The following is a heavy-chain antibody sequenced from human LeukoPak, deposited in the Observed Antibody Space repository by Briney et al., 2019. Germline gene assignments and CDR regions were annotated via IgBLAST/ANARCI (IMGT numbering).Heavy chain of an antibody. CDR3: ARGYYDSSGIDAFDI. CDR2: ISSSSSTI. J-gene: IGHJ3*02. D-gene: IGHD3-22*01. V-gene: IGHV3-48*01. Sequence: GSLELSWAASGFPFNSYSMNWVRPAPGKGLEWGSYISSSSSTIYYADSVKGRFTISRDNAKNSLYLQMNSLRAEDTAVYYCARGYYDSSGIDAFDIWGQGTMVTVSS. CDR1: GFPFNSYS.